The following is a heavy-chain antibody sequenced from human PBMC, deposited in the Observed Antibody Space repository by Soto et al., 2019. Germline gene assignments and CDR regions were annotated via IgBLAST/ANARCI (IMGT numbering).Heavy chain of an antibody. CDR1: GYTFTSYA. CDR3: ARDIPRDYYYYMDV. CDR2: INAGNGNT. J-gene: IGHJ6*03. Sequence: ASVKVSCKASGYTFTSYAMHWVRQAPGQRLEWMGWINAGNGNTKYSQKFQGRVTTTRDTSASTAYMELSSLRSEDTAVYYCARDIPRDYYYYMDVWGKETTVTVSS. D-gene: IGHD2-21*01. V-gene: IGHV1-3*01.